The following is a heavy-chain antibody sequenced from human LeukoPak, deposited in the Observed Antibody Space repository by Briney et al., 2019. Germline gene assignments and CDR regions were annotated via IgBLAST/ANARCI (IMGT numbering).Heavy chain of an antibody. CDR2: IKQDGSEK. Sequence: GGSLRLSCAASGVTFSSYWISWVRQAPGKGLEWVANIKQDGSEKYYVDSVKGRFTISRDNAKNSLYLQMNSLRAEDTAVYYCRVLRYFDWIYFDYWGQGTLVAVSS. CDR3: RVLRYFDWIYFDY. D-gene: IGHD3-9*01. CDR1: GVTFSSYW. J-gene: IGHJ4*02. V-gene: IGHV3-7*01.